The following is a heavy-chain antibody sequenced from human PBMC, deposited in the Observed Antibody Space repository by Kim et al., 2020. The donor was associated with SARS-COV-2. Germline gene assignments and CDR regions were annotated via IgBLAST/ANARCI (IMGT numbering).Heavy chain of an antibody. CDR2: TYYKSKWYN. J-gene: IGHJ4*02. CDR1: GDSVSSNSAS. CDR3: ARDLSRRRNYYDSSERDFFDY. D-gene: IGHD3-22*01. V-gene: IGHV6-1*01. Sequence: SQTLSLTCAISGDSVSSNSASWNWIRQSPSRGLEWLGRTYYKSKWYNDYAVSVKSRITINPDTSKNQFSLQLNSVTPEDTAVYYCARDLSRRRNYYDSSERDFFDYWGQGTLVTVSS.